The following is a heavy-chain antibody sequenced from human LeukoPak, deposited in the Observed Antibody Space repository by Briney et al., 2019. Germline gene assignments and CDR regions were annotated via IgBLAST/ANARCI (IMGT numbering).Heavy chain of an antibody. D-gene: IGHD3-10*01. J-gene: IGHJ3*02. CDR2: IYYSGST. Sequence: SETLSLTCTVSGGSISSYYWSWIRQPPGKGLEWIGYIYYSGSTNYNPSLKSRVTISVDTSKNQFSLKLSSVTAADTAVYYCARDTYLYGSGTYLGAFDIWGQGTMVTVS. CDR3: ARDTYLYGSGTYLGAFDI. CDR1: GGSISSYY. V-gene: IGHV4-59*01.